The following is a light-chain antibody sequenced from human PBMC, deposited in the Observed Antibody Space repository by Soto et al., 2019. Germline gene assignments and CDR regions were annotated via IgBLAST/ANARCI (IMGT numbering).Light chain of an antibody. V-gene: IGKV3-15*01. Sequence: EIVMTQSPATLSVSPGERATLSCRASQSVSSNLAWYQQKPGQAPRLLIYGASTRATGIPARFSGSGSGTEFTLTISSLQSEDFAVYYCQQYNNWPPRRTFGQGPKVDI. CDR1: QSVSSN. CDR2: GAS. J-gene: IGKJ1*01. CDR3: QQYNNWPPRRT.